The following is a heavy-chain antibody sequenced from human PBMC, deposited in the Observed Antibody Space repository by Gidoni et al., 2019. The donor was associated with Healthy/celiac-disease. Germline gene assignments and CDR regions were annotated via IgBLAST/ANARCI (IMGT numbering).Heavy chain of an antibody. CDR2: VSGSGGST. D-gene: IGHD3-22*01. J-gene: IGHJ3*02. CDR1: GRTASSYA. CDR3: SKSYDSTGSYYNYAFDT. Sequence: EVQLWESGRGWVQPGGSLRLSCAAYGRTASSYAMSWVRQAPWKGLEWVSAVSGSGGSTYYADSVKGRFTISRDNSKNTLYLQMISLRTEDTAVYYCSKSYDSTGSYYNYAFDTCRRGTIVTVSS. V-gene: IGHV3-23*01.